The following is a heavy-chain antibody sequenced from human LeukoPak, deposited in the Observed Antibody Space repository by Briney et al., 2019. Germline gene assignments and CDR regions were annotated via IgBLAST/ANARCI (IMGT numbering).Heavy chain of an antibody. CDR3: ARGIVGATLPDAFDI. CDR1: GFTFSSYG. J-gene: IGHJ3*02. CDR2: IWYDGSNK. D-gene: IGHD1-26*01. V-gene: IGHV3-33*01. Sequence: PGRSLRLSCAASGFTFSSYGMHWVRQAPGKGLEWVAVIWYDGSNKYYADSVKGRFTISRDNSKNTLYLQMISLRAEDTAVYYCARGIVGATLPDAFDIWGQGTMVTVSS.